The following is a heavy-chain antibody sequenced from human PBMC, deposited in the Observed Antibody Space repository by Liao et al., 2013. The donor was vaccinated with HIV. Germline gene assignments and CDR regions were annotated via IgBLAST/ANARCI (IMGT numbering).Heavy chain of an antibody. V-gene: IGHV4-61*02. D-gene: IGHD6-6*01. CDR3: AREVASSSVDYYYYYYMDV. J-gene: IGHJ6*03. CDR1: GGSISSGSYY. CDR2: IYTSGST. Sequence: QVQLQESGPGLVKPSQTLSLTCTVSGGSISSGSYYWSWIRQPAGKGLEWIGRIYTSGSTNYNPSLKSRVTISVDTSKNQFSLKLSSVTAADTAVYYCAREVASSSVDYYYYYYMDVWGKGTTVTVSS.